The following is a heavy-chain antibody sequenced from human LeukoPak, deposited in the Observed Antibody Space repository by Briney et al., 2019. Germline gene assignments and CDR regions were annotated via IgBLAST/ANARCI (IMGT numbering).Heavy chain of an antibody. V-gene: IGHV4-39*07. CDR3: ARDYEVYWYFDL. D-gene: IGHD5-12*01. CDR1: GGSISSTYY. Sequence: SETLSLTCTVSGGSISSTYYWGWIRQPPGKGLEWIGSIFYRGSTYNNPSLKSRVTISVDTSKNQFSLKLRSVTAADTAVYYCARDYEVYWYFDLWGRGTLVTVSS. J-gene: IGHJ2*01. CDR2: IFYRGST.